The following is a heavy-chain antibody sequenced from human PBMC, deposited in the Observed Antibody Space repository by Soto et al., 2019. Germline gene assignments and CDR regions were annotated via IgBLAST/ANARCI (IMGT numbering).Heavy chain of an antibody. J-gene: IGHJ6*02. CDR1: GFTFSSYA. D-gene: IGHD3-10*01. Sequence: GGSLRLSCAASGFTFSSYAMSWVRQAPGKGLEWVSAISGSGGSTYHADSVKGRFTISRDNSKNTLYLQMNSLRAEDTAVYYCARDRVTMVRGVMYYYYYGMDVWGQGTTVTVSS. CDR3: ARDRVTMVRGVMYYYYYGMDV. CDR2: ISGSGGST. V-gene: IGHV3-23*01.